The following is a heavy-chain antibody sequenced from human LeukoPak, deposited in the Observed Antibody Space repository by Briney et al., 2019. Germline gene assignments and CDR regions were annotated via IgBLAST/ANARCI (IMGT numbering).Heavy chain of an antibody. V-gene: IGHV4-38-2*02. CDR3: ARVLDYYGSGSRDFDY. CDR2: MYHSGNA. Sequence: SETLSLTCTVSGYSISSGYYWGWIRQPPGKGLEWIGSMYHSGNANYNPSLKSRVTMSADTSKNQFSLKLTSVTAADTAVYYCARVLDYYGSGSRDFDYWGQGILVTVSS. J-gene: IGHJ4*02. D-gene: IGHD3-10*01. CDR1: GYSISSGYY.